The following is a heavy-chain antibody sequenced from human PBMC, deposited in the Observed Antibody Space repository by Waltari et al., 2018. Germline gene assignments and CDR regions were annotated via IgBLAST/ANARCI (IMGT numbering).Heavy chain of an antibody. D-gene: IGHD3-10*01. CDR2: INHSGST. CDR3: ARTSPLSGAADGKVYYYMDV. CDR1: GGSFSGYY. J-gene: IGHJ6*03. V-gene: IGHV4-34*01. Sequence: QVQLQQWGAGLLKPSETLSLTCAVYGGSFSGYYWSWIRQPPGKGLEWIGEINHSGSTNYNPSLKSRVTISVDTSKNQFSLKLSSVTAADTAVYYCARTSPLSGAADGKVYYYMDVWGKGTTVTVSS.